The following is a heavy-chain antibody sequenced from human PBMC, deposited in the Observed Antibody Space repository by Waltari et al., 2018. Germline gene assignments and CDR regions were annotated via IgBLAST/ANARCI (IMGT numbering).Heavy chain of an antibody. D-gene: IGHD6-6*01. V-gene: IGHV3-30-3*01. Sequence: QVQLVESGGGVVQPGRSLRLSCAASGFTFSSYAMHWVRQAPGKGLEWVAVISYDGSNKYYADSVKGRFTISRYNSKNTLYLQMNSLRAEDTAVYYCARETEYSTYYFDYWGQGTLVTVSS. CDR1: GFTFSSYA. CDR2: ISYDGSNK. CDR3: ARETEYSTYYFDY. J-gene: IGHJ4*02.